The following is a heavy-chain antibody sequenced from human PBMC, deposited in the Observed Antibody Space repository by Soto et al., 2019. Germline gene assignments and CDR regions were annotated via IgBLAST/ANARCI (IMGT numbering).Heavy chain of an antibody. CDR3: ARQKVGDYYYYYYMDV. V-gene: IGHV1-8*01. CDR2: MNPNSGNT. Sequence: GASVKVSCKASGYTFTSYDINWVRQATGQGLEWMGWMNPNSGNTGYAQKFQGRVTMTRNTSISTAYMELSSLRSEDTAVYYCARQKVGDYYYYYYMDVWGKGTTVTLAS. D-gene: IGHD3-10*01. CDR1: GYTFTSYD. J-gene: IGHJ6*03.